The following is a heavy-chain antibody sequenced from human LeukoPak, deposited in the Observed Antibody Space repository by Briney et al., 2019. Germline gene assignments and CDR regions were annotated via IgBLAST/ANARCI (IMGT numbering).Heavy chain of an antibody. V-gene: IGHV3-15*01. J-gene: IGHJ4*02. CDR2: IKSKTDGGTT. Sequence: GGSLRLSCAASGFTFSNAWMSWVRQAPGKGLEWVGRIKSKTDGGTTDYAAPVKGRFTISRDDSKNTLYLQMNSLKTEDTAVYYCTTDFVILVGATFDYWGQGTLVTVSS. CDR3: TTDFVILVGATFDY. CDR1: GFTFSNAW. D-gene: IGHD1-26*01.